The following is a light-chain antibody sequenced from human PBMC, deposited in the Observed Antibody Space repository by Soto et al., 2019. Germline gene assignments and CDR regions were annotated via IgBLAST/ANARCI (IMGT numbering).Light chain of an antibody. CDR1: SSNIGAGYD. CDR3: QSYDSSLNVV. J-gene: IGLJ2*01. Sequence: QSVLTQQPSVSGAPGQRVTISCTGSSSNIGAGYDVHWYQQLPGTAPKLLIYGNSNRPSGVPDRFSGSKSGTSASLAITGLQAEDDADYYCQSYDSSLNVVFGGGTKLTVL. CDR2: GNS. V-gene: IGLV1-40*01.